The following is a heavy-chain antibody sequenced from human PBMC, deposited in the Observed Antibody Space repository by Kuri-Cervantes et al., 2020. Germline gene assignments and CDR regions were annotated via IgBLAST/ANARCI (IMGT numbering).Heavy chain of an antibody. CDR3: ARVFGTIFEPFFDY. D-gene: IGHD3-3*01. CDR2: IYYSGST. CDR1: GGSVSSGSYY. Sequence: SETLSLTCTVSGGSVSSGSYYWSWIRQPPGKGLEWIGYIYYSGSTNYNPSLKSRVTISVDTSKNQFSLKLSSVTAADTAVYYCARVFGTIFEPFFDYWGQGTLVTVSS. V-gene: IGHV4-61*01. J-gene: IGHJ4*02.